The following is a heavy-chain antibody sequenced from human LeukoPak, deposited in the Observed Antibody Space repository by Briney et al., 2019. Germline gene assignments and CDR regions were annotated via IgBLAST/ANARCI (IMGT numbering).Heavy chain of an antibody. J-gene: IGHJ5*02. CDR2: MNPNSGNT. Sequence: ASVKVSCKASGYTFTSYDINWVRQATGQGLEWMGWMNPNSGNTGYAQKFQGRVTMTRNTSISTAYMELSSLRSEDTAVYYCAREGKRQGELYYDFWSGYYNRFDPWGQGTLVTVSS. CDR1: GYTFTSYD. V-gene: IGHV1-8*01. CDR3: AREGKRQGELYYDFWSGYYNRFDP. D-gene: IGHD3-3*01.